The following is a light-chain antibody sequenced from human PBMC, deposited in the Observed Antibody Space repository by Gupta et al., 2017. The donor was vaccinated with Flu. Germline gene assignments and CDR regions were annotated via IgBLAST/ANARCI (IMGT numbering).Light chain of an antibody. CDR2: GNN. CDR3: AAWDDSLNGHYV. J-gene: IGLJ1*01. V-gene: IGLV1-44*01. CDR1: SSNIGSNA. Sequence: QAVLAQPPSASRTPGQRVTISCSGSSSNIGSNAVNWYQHIPGTAPKLLIYGNNQRPSGVPSRFSGSKSGTSASLAISGLQSEDEADYYCAAWDDSLNGHYVFGTGTKVTAL.